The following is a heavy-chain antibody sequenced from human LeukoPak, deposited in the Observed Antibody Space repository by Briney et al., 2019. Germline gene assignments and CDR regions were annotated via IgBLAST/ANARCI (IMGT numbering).Heavy chain of an antibody. J-gene: IGHJ6*03. CDR2: IYYSGST. CDR3: ARLDGDGFDPRIYYYYYYMDV. V-gene: IGHV4-39*01. Sequence: SETLSLTCSVSGGSISSSRYYWGWIRQHPGKGLEWIGNIYYSGSTYYNPSLKSRVTISVDTSKNQFSLKLSSVTAADTAVYHCARLDGDGFDPRIYYYYYYMDVWGKGTTVTVSS. CDR1: GGSISSSRYY. D-gene: IGHD5-24*01.